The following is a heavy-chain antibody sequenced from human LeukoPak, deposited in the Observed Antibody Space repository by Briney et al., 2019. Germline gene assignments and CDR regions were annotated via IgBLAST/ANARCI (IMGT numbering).Heavy chain of an antibody. CDR2: ISGSGGST. Sequence: GGSLRLSCAASGFTFRSFGMTWVRQAPGKGLEWVSAISGSGGSTYYADSVKGRFTISRDNSKNTLYLQMNSLRAEDTAVYYCAKRGRYFDWLLHPDAFDIWGQGTMVTVSS. D-gene: IGHD3-9*01. V-gene: IGHV3-23*01. CDR1: GFTFRSFG. J-gene: IGHJ3*02. CDR3: AKRGRYFDWLLHPDAFDI.